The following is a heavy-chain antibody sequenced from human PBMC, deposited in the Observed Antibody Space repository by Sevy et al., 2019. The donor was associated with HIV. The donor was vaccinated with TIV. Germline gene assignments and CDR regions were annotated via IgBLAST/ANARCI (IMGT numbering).Heavy chain of an antibody. Sequence: ASVKVSCKASGYTFTTYYIHWVRQAPGQGIEWMGLIDPSGSRRYAQKFQGRVSMTGDTSTTTLYMELSSLTSEDTAVYYCARDRDLSGSYLEYYYYAMDVSGQGTSVTVSS. CDR3: ARDRDLSGSYLEYYYYAMDV. J-gene: IGHJ6*02. CDR1: GYTFTTYY. D-gene: IGHD1-26*01. CDR2: IDPSGSR. V-gene: IGHV1-46*01.